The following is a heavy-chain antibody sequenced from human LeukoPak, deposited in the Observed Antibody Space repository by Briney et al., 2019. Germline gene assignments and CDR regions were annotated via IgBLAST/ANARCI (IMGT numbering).Heavy chain of an antibody. V-gene: IGHV4-59*01. CDR2: IYYSGST. Sequence: SETLSLTCPVSGGSISSYYWSWIRPPPGKGLEWIGYIYYSGSTNYNPSLKSRVTISVDTSKNQFSLKLSSVTAADTAVYYCASGSGSPDYWGQGTLVTVSS. D-gene: IGHD3-10*01. CDR1: GGSISSYY. CDR3: ASGSGSPDY. J-gene: IGHJ4*02.